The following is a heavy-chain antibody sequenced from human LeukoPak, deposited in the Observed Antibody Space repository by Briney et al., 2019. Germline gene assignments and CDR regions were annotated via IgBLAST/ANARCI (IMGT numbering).Heavy chain of an antibody. Sequence: GASVKVSCKASGYTFTSCDINWVRQATGQGLEWMGWMNPNSGNTGYAQKFQGRVTITRNTSISTAYMELSSLRSEDTAVYYCAREYSSSSGDYWGQGTLVTVSS. CDR1: GYTFTSCD. D-gene: IGHD6-6*01. CDR2: MNPNSGNT. J-gene: IGHJ4*02. V-gene: IGHV1-8*03. CDR3: AREYSSSSGDY.